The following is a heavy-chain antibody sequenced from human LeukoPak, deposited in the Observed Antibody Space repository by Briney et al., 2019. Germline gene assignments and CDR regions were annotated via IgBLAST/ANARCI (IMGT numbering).Heavy chain of an antibody. V-gene: IGHV3-64*01. D-gene: IGHD3-9*01. CDR3: ANGYYFDILSGYSSLDS. CDR1: GFPFSTYA. J-gene: IGHJ4*02. CDR2: ISSNGVNT. Sequence: PGGSLRLSCAASGFPFSTYAMHWVRQAPGEGLEYVSAISSNGVNTYYGNSVKGRFTISRDDSKNTLYLQMNSLRAEDTAAYYCANGYYFDILSGYSSLDSWGQGTLVTVSS.